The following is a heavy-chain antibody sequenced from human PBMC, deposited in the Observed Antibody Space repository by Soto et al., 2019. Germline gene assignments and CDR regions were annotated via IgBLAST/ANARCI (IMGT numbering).Heavy chain of an antibody. D-gene: IGHD3-3*01. CDR1: GGSISSGGYY. Sequence: PSETLSLTCTVSGGSISSGGYYWSWIRQHPGKGLEWIGYIYYSGSTYYNPSLKSRVTISVDTSKNQFSLKLSSVTAADTAVYYCARNYDFWSGYSEDAFDIWGQGTMVTVS. V-gene: IGHV4-31*03. J-gene: IGHJ3*02. CDR2: IYYSGST. CDR3: ARNYDFWSGYSEDAFDI.